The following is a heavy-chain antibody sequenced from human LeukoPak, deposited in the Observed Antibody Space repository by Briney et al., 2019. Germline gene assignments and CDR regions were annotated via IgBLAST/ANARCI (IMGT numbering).Heavy chain of an antibody. V-gene: IGHV1-18*01. CDR2: ISAYNGNT. CDR3: ARDEPDRHYYGSGSYFDY. J-gene: IGHJ4*02. D-gene: IGHD3-10*01. Sequence: ASVKVSCKASGYTFTSYGISWVRQAPGQGLEWMGWISAYNGNTNYAQKLQGRVTMTTDTSTSTAYMELRSLRSDDTAVYYCARDEPDRHYYGSGSYFDYWGQGTLVTVSS. CDR1: GYTFTSYG.